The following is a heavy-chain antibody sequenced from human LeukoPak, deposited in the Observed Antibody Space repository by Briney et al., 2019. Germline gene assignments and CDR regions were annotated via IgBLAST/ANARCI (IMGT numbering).Heavy chain of an antibody. CDR1: GGTFSSYA. CDR3: ARSHPLRYEVTTWGLIDY. D-gene: IGHD4-17*01. J-gene: IGHJ4*02. CDR2: MNPNSGNT. V-gene: IGHV1-8*02. Sequence: ASVKVSCKASGGTFSSYAISWVRQAPGQGLEWMGWMNPNSGNTGYAQKFQGRVTMTRNTSISTAYMELSSLRSEDTAVYYCARSHPLRYEVTTWGLIDYWGQGTLVTVSS.